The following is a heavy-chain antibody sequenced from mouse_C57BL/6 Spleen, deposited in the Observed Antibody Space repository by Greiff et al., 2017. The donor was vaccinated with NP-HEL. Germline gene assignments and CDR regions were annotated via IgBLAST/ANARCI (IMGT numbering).Heavy chain of an antibody. D-gene: IGHD4-1*01. CDR3: TPKLGWYAMDY. Sequence: VQRVESGAELVRPGASVTLSCKASGYTFTDYEMHWVKQTPVHGLEWIGAIDPETGGTAYNQKFKGKAILTADKSSSTAYMELRSLTSEDSAVYYCTPKLGWYAMDYWGQGTSVTVSS. CDR1: GYTFTDYE. CDR2: IDPETGGT. V-gene: IGHV1-15*01. J-gene: IGHJ4*01.